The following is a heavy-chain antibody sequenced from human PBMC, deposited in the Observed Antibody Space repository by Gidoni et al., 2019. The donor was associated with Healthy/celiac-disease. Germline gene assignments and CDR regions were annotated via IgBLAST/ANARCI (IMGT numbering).Heavy chain of an antibody. D-gene: IGHD2-15*01. CDR1: GYTFTSYG. J-gene: IGHJ6*02. CDR3: ARDNSIVVVVAATTYYYYGMDV. V-gene: IGHV1-18*01. CDR2: ISAYNGNT. Sequence: QVQLVQSGAEVKKPGASVKVSCKASGYTFTSYGISWVRQAPGQGLEWMGWISAYNGNTNYAQKLQGRVTMTTDTSTSTAYMELRSLRSDDTAVYYCARDNSIVVVVAATTYYYYGMDVWGQGTTVTVSS.